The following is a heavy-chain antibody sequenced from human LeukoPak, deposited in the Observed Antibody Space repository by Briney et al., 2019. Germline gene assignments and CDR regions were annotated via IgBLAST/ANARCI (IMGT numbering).Heavy chain of an antibody. CDR2: INHSGST. Sequence: SETLSLTCAVSVGSFSGYYWSWIRQPPGKGLEWIGEINHSGSTNYNPSLRSRVSISVVTSKNQFSLKLSSVTAADTAVYYCARGYCSSTSCKYYYYMDVWGKGTTVTVSS. J-gene: IGHJ6*03. CDR3: ARGYCSSTSCKYYYYMDV. V-gene: IGHV4-34*01. D-gene: IGHD2-2*01. CDR1: VGSFSGYY.